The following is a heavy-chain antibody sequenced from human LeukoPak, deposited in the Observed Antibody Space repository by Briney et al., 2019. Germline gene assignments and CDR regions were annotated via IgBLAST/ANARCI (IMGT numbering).Heavy chain of an antibody. CDR2: IKQDGSEK. Sequence: GGSLRLSCAASGFTFSSYWMSWVRQAPGKGLEWVANIKQDGSEKYYVDSVKGRFTISRDNAKNSLYLQMNSLRAEDTAVYYCARDHITMVREVNYYYGMDVWGKGTTVTVSS. D-gene: IGHD3-10*01. CDR3: ARDHITMVREVNYYYGMDV. V-gene: IGHV3-7*03. J-gene: IGHJ6*04. CDR1: GFTFSSYW.